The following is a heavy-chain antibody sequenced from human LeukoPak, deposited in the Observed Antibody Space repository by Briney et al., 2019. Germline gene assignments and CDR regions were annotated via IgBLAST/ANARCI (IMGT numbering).Heavy chain of an antibody. CDR3: ARYYGSGSRYDAFDI. V-gene: IGHV4-39*01. J-gene: IGHJ3*02. D-gene: IGHD3-10*01. Sequence: SETLSLTCTVSGGSISSSSYYWGWIRQPPGKGLERIGSIYYSGSTYYNPSLKSRVTISVDTSKNQFSLKLSSVTAADTAVYYCARYYGSGSRYDAFDIWGQGTMVTVSS. CDR2: IYYSGST. CDR1: GGSISSSSYY.